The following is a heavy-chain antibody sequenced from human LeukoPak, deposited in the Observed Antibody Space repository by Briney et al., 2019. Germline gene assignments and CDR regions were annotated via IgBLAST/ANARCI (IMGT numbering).Heavy chain of an antibody. D-gene: IGHD5-18*01. Sequence: SVKVSFKACGGGFSSYAISWGRRAPGEGVEWRGGVIPIFGTANYTQKFKGRGAINADKSKSTAYMELTSLRSEDTAVYYCARDHVDTAMVPSDYYRMDVWGKGTTVTVSS. CDR3: ARDHVDTAMVPSDYYRMDV. V-gene: IGHV1-69*06. CDR1: GGGFSSYA. J-gene: IGHJ6*04. CDR2: VIPIFGTA.